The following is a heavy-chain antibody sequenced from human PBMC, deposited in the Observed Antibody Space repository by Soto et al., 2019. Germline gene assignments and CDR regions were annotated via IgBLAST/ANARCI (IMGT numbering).Heavy chain of an antibody. CDR3: AAAPRY. CDR2: IYYSGST. D-gene: IGHD2-15*01. V-gene: IGHV4-4*02. J-gene: IGHJ4*02. CDR1: GGSISSSNW. Sequence: SETLSLTCAVSGGSISSSNWWSWIRQPPEKGLEWIGDIYYSGSTNYNPSLKSRVTIFIDMSKNQFSLKLTSVTAADTAVYYCAAAPRYWGQGILVTVSS.